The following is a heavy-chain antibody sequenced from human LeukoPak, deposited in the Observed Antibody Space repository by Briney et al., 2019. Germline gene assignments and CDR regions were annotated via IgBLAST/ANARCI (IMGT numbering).Heavy chain of an antibody. CDR2: IYTSGST. CDR3: AREDGI. J-gene: IGHJ4*02. V-gene: IGHV4-61*02. Sequence: SQTLSLTCTVSGGSISSGSYYWSWIRQPAGKGLEWIGRIYTSGSTNYNPPLKSRVTISVDTSKNQFSLKLSSVTAADTAVYYCAREDGIWGQRTLVTVSS. CDR1: GGSISSGSYY.